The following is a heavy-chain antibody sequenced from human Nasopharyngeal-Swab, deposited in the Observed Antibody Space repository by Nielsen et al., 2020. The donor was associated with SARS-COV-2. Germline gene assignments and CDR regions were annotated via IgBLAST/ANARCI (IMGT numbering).Heavy chain of an antibody. CDR1: GGTFSSYA. V-gene: IGHV1-69*13. Sequence: SVKVSCKASGGTFSSYAISWVRQAPGQGLEWMGGIIPIFGTANYAQKFQGRVTITADESTSTAYMELSSLRSGDTAVYYCASGLAPKNFYCSSTSCYGWENWFDPWGQGTLVTVSS. CDR3: ASGLAPKNFYCSSTSCYGWENWFDP. CDR2: IIPIFGTA. J-gene: IGHJ5*02. D-gene: IGHD2-2*01.